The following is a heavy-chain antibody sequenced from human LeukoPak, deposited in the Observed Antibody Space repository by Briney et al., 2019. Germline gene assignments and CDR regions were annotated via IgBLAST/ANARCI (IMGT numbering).Heavy chain of an antibody. Sequence: GGSLRLSCAASGFTFSSYRMSWVRQAPGKGLEWVANIKQDGSEKYYVDSVKGRFTISRDNAKNSLYLQMNSLRAEDTAVYYCARDGGLWDRTAFDIWGQGTMVTVSS. CDR2: IKQDGSEK. V-gene: IGHV3-7*01. CDR3: ARDGGLWDRTAFDI. J-gene: IGHJ3*02. D-gene: IGHD2-21*01. CDR1: GFTFSSYR.